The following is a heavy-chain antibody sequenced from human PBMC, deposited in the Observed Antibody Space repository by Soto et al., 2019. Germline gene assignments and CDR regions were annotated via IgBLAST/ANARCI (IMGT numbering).Heavy chain of an antibody. J-gene: IGHJ6*02. CDR2: IYWDTDD. D-gene: IGHD2-21*02. Sequence: SGPTLVNPTQTLTLTCTFSGFSLRTSGVGVGWIRQPPGKTLEWLALIYWDTDDRYSPSLMSRLIITMGTSENQVVLTMINIDPVDTAKYYCVLSRCGGDCLRSYPSHYYYSVDVWGQGTTVTVSS. V-gene: IGHV2-5*02. CDR1: GFSLRTSGVG. CDR3: VLSRCGGDCLRSYPSHYYYSVDV.